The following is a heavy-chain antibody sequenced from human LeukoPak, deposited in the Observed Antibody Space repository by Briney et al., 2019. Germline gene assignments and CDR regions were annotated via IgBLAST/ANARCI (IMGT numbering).Heavy chain of an antibody. CDR1: GASISSFH. CDR3: ARKDGDY. CDR2: IYSSGST. Sequence: SETLSLTCTVSGASISSFHWTWIRQPAGKGLEWIGLIYSSGSTIYNPSLKSRVAMSVDMTKNQPSLKLSSVTAADTAMYYCARKDGDYWGQGTLVTVSS. J-gene: IGHJ4*02. V-gene: IGHV4-4*07.